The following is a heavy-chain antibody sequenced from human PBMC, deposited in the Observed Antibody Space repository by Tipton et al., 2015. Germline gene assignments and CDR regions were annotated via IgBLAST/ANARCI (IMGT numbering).Heavy chain of an antibody. CDR1: GFTFSNYY. CDR2: IDSSGRTI. CDR3: TRDWDYGSGSDDLDAFDF. J-gene: IGHJ3*01. Sequence: SLRLSCAASGFTFSNYYMSWIRQAPGKGLEWLSYIDSSGRTIYYTDSVKGRFITSRDNAKNSMSLQMNSLRVEDTAVYYCTRDWDYGSGSDDLDAFDFWGQGTMVTVSS. V-gene: IGHV3-11*04. D-gene: IGHD3-10*01.